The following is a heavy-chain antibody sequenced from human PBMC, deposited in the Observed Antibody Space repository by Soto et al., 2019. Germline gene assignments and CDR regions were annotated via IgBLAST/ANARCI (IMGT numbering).Heavy chain of an antibody. CDR1: GGTFSSYA. CDR2: ISAYNGNT. V-gene: IGHV1-18*01. J-gene: IGHJ2*01. Sequence: ASVEVSCKASGGTFSSYAISWVRQAPGQGLEWMGWISAYNGNTNYAQKLQGRVTMTTDTSTSTAYMELRSLRSDDTAGYYCARSNHYWYFDLWGGGTLVTDSS. CDR3: ARSNHYWYFDL. D-gene: IGHD7-27*01.